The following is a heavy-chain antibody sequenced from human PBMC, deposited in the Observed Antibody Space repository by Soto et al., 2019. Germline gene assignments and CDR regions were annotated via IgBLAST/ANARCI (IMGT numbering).Heavy chain of an antibody. Sequence: QVQLVEAGGGVVQPGRSLRLSCAASGLTFRNYGMHWVRQAPGKGLEWVAVISYDGINKYYADSVKGGFTMSSYNYKNTLYLEMTPLRVEDTDVYYCVSLRQDGSGWYYFDYWGQGTLVTVSS. D-gene: IGHD6-19*01. CDR2: ISYDGINK. CDR3: VSLRQDGSGWYYFDY. J-gene: IGHJ4*02. CDR1: GLTFRNYG. V-gene: IGHV3-30*03.